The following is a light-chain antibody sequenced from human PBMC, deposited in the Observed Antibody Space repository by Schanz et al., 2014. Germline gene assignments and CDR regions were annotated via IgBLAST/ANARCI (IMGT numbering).Light chain of an antibody. CDR3: QQYSSSRT. V-gene: IGKV3-20*01. CDR2: AAS. CDR1: QSVSGNY. Sequence: EIVLTQSPDTLSLSPGEKITLSCRASQSVSGNYLGWYHQKPGQAPRLLVYAASTRAAGIPDRFSGSGSGTDFTLTISRLEPEDFAVYYCQQYSSSRTFGQGTKVEIK. J-gene: IGKJ1*01.